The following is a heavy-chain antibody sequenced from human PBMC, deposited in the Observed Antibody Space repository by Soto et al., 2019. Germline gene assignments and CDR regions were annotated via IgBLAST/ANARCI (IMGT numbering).Heavy chain of an antibody. CDR1: GYTFTSYA. Sequence: ASVKVSCKASGYTFTSYAMHWVRQAPGQRLEWMGWINAGNGNTKYSQKFQGRVTITRGTSASTAYMELSSLRSEDTAVYYCASSGITNYYYDMDVWGQGTTVTVSS. J-gene: IGHJ6*02. D-gene: IGHD3-10*01. CDR2: INAGNGNT. V-gene: IGHV1-3*01. CDR3: ASSGITNYYYDMDV.